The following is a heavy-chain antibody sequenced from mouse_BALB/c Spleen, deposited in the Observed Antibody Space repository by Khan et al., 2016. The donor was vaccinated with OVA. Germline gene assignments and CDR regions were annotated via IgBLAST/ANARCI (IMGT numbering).Heavy chain of an antibody. CDR3: AIYAENWYFDV. V-gene: IGHV3-2*02. D-gene: IGHD1-1*01. J-gene: IGHJ1*01. CDR1: GYSITSDYA. CDR2: ISSSGSP. Sequence: EVKLEVSGPGLVKPSQSLSLTCTVTGYSITSDYAWNWIRQFPGNKLEWMGYISSSGSPSYNPSLKSRFSITRDTSKNQFFLQLNSVTTEDTATYYCAIYAENWYFDVWGAGTTVTVAS.